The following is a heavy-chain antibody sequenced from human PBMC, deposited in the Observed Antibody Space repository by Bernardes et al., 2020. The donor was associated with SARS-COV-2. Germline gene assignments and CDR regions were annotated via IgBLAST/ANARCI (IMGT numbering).Heavy chain of an antibody. CDR1: GYTFTGYY. CDR2: INPNSGGT. J-gene: IGHJ6*03. D-gene: IGHD2-2*01. Sequence: ASVKVSCKASGYTFTGYYMHWVRQAPGQGLEWMGWINPNSGGTNYAQKFQGRVTMTRDTSISTAYMELSRLRSDDTAVYYCARSIPAAMSSYYYYYMDVWGKGTTVTVSS. CDR3: ARSIPAAMSSYYYYYMDV. V-gene: IGHV1-2*02.